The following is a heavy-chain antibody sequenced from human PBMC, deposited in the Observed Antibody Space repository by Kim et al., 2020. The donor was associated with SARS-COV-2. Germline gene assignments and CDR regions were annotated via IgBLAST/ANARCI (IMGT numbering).Heavy chain of an antibody. J-gene: IGHJ4*02. V-gene: IGHV3-11*01. CDR3: VREPGN. Sequence: GGSLRLSCAASGFSFSDYYMTWIRQAPGKGLEWVAYINSDGSSTDYAYSVKGRVTITRDSAKRSESLQLNSLTPEDTAVYYCVREPGNWGQGTLVTVSS. CDR1: GFSFSDYY. CDR2: INSDGSST.